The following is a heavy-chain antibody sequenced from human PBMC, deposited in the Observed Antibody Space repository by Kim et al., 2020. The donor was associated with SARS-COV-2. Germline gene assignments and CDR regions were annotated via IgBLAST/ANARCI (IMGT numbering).Heavy chain of an antibody. CDR3: ARDSSRYSSSHYYFDY. CDR2: ISSSSSTI. Sequence: GGSLRLSCAASRFTFSSYSMHWVRQAPGKGLEWVSYISSSSSTIYYADSVKGRFTISRDNAKNSLYLQMNSLRDEDTAMYYCARDSSRYSSSHYYFDYWGQGILVTVSS. J-gene: IGHJ4*02. D-gene: IGHD6-13*01. V-gene: IGHV3-48*02. CDR1: RFTFSSYS.